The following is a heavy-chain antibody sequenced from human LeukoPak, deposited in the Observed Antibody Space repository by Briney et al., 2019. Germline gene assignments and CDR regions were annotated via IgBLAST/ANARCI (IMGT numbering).Heavy chain of an antibody. CDR3: ARESGSSWYNWFDP. Sequence: GGSLRLSCAASGFTFDDYAMHWVRQAPGKGLEWVANIKQDGSEKYYVDSVKGRFTISRDDAKNSLYLQMNSLRAEDTAVYYCARESGSSWYNWFDPWGQGTLVTVSS. CDR1: GFTFDDYA. V-gene: IGHV3-7*01. J-gene: IGHJ5*02. D-gene: IGHD6-13*01. CDR2: IKQDGSEK.